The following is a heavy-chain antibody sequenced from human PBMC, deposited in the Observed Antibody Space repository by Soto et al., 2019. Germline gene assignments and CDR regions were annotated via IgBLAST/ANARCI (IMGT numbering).Heavy chain of an antibody. D-gene: IGHD3-22*01. CDR3: ARDRSSGYRDAFDI. V-gene: IGHV1-69*04. CDR1: GYTFTIYG. CDR2: TIPILGIA. J-gene: IGHJ3*02. Sequence: GASVKVSCKASGYTFTIYGINWVRQAPGQGLEWMGRTIPILGIANYAQKFQGRVTITADKSTSTAYMELISLRSEDTAVYYCARDRSSGYRDAFDISGQGTMVT.